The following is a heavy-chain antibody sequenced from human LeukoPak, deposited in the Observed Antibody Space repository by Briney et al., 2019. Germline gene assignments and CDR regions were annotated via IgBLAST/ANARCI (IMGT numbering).Heavy chain of an antibody. V-gene: IGHV1-18*01. J-gene: IGHJ4*02. Sequence: ASVKVSCKASGYTFTSYGISWVRQAPGQGLEWMGWISAYNGNTNYAQKLHGRVTMTTDTSTSTAYMELRSLRSDATAVYYCASPAGSYYDFWSGYSAPFDYWGQGTLVTVSS. CDR3: ASPAGSYYDFWSGYSAPFDY. CDR2: ISAYNGNT. CDR1: GYTFTSYG. D-gene: IGHD3-3*01.